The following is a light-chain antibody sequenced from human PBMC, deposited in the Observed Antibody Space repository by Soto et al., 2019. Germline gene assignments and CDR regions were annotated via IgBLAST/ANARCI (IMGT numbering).Light chain of an antibody. Sequence: QAVVTQPPSVSGTPGQTVTLSCSGSSFNIGTYTVNWYQQLPGTAPRLLIYSNTQRPSGVPDRFSGSKSGTSASLAISGLQFGEGGDYYSSTWHDSHVIFGGGTQLPFL. CDR2: SNT. CDR3: STWHDSHVI. V-gene: IGLV1-44*01. J-gene: IGLJ2*01. CDR1: SFNIGTYT.